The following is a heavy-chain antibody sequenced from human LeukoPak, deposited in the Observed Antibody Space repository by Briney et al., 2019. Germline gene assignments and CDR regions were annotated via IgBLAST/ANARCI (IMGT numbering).Heavy chain of an antibody. Sequence: PGGSLRLSCAASGFTFNDYAMHWLRQAPGKGLEWVSLISWNGGSTYYADSVKGRFIISRDNSKNSLYLQMNSLRAEDTAFYYCAKAQNWAFDYWGQGTLVTVSS. V-gene: IGHV3-43D*04. CDR2: ISWNGGST. CDR1: GFTFNDYA. D-gene: IGHD7-27*01. J-gene: IGHJ4*02. CDR3: AKAQNWAFDY.